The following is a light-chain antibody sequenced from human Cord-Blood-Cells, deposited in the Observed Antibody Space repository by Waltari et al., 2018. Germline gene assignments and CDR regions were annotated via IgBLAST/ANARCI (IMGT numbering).Light chain of an antibody. CDR1: SIDVGSYNL. J-gene: IGLJ2*01. V-gene: IGLV2-23*02. Sequence: QSALTQPASVSGSSGQSITISCTGTSIDVGSYNLVSWYQQHPGQAPKLMSYEVSKRPSGVSNRFSGSKSGNTSSLTISGLQAEDEADYYCCSYAGSSTFVVFGGGTKLTVL. CDR2: EVS. CDR3: CSYAGSSTFVV.